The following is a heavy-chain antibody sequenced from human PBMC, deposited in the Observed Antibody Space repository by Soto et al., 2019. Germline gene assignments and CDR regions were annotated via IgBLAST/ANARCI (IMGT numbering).Heavy chain of an antibody. CDR2: ISGSGGST. V-gene: IGHV3-23*01. Sequence: GGSLRLSCAASGFTFSSYAMSWVRQAPGKGLEWVSAISGSGGSTYYADSVKGRFTISRDNSKNTLYLQMNSLRAEDTAVYYCASAAGLQPAYYYYYMDVWGKGTTVTVSS. CDR1: GFTFSSYA. J-gene: IGHJ6*03. CDR3: ASAAGLQPAYYYYYMDV. D-gene: IGHD4-4*01.